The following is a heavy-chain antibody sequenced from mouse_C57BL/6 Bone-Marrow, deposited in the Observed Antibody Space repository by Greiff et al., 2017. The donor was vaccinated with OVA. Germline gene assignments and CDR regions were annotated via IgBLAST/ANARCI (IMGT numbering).Heavy chain of an antibody. D-gene: IGHD4-1*01. Sequence: EVKLVESGGGLVQPKGSLKLSCAASGFSFNTYAMNWVRQAPGKGLEWVARIRSKSNNYATYYADSVKDRFTISRDDSESMLYLQMNNLKTEDTAMYYCVRHGLGPHWYFDVWGTGTTVTVSS. V-gene: IGHV10-1*01. CDR2: IRSKSNNYAT. CDR1: GFSFNTYA. CDR3: VRHGLGPHWYFDV. J-gene: IGHJ1*03.